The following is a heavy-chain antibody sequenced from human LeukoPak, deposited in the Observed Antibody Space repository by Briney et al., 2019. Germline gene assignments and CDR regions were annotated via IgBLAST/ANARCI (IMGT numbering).Heavy chain of an antibody. Sequence: GGSLRLSCAASGFTFSDHHMTWIRQAPGKGLEWVAFISDNGLRTYYLESVKGLFTISRDDSKNTLYLQMNSLRVEDTAVYYCARDRIGKYSIDYWGQGTLVTVSS. CDR3: ARDRIGKYSIDY. CDR2: ISDNGLRT. V-gene: IGHV3-11*04. D-gene: IGHD2-15*01. CDR1: GFTFSDHH. J-gene: IGHJ4*02.